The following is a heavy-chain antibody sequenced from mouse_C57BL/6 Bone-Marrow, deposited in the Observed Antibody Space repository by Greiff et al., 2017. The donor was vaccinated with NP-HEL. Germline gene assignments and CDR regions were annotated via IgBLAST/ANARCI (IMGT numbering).Heavy chain of an antibody. CDR3: ARRFYAMDY. J-gene: IGHJ4*01. CDR1: GFTFSDYG. Sequence: EVQLVESGGGLVKPGGSLKLSCAASGFTFSDYGMHWVRQAPEKGLEWVAYISSGSSTLYYADTVKGRFTISRDNAKNTLFLQMTSLRSEDTAMYYCARRFYAMDYWGQGTSVTVSS. V-gene: IGHV5-17*01. CDR2: ISSGSSTL.